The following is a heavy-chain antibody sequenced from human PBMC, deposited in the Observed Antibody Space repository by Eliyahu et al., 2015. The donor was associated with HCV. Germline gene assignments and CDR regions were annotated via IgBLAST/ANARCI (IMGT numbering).Heavy chain of an antibody. V-gene: IGHV1-2*02. CDR2: INPNSGGT. CDR1: GYTFTGYX. CDR3: ARXTIAAAGTNYYYGMDV. Sequence: QVQLVQSGAEVKKPGASVKVSCKASGYTFTGYXMHWVRQAPGQGLEWMGWINPNSGGTNYAQKFQGRVTMTRDTSISTAYMELSRLRSDDTAVYYCARXTIAAAGTNYYYGMDVWGQGTTVTVSS. D-gene: IGHD6-13*01. J-gene: IGHJ6*02.